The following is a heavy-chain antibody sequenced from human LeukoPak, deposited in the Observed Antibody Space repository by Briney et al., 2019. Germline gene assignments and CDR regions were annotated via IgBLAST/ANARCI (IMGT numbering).Heavy chain of an antibody. CDR2: IYYSGST. J-gene: IGHJ4*02. V-gene: IGHV4-31*03. CDR1: GGSISSSSYY. Sequence: SETLSLTCTVSGGSISSSSYYWGWIRQPPGKGLEWIGYIYYSGSTYYNPSLKSRVTISVDTSKNQFSLKLSSVTAADTAVYYCARAGGYCSGGSCYHDYWGQGTLVTVSS. CDR3: ARAGGYCSGGSCYHDY. D-gene: IGHD2-15*01.